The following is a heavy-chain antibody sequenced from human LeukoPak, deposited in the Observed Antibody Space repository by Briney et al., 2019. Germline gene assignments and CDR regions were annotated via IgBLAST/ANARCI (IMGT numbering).Heavy chain of an antibody. CDR3: ARALVVVVPGYYYYYMDV. Sequence: ASVKVSCKASGYTFTSSDINWVRQATGQGLEWMGWMNPNSGNTGYAQKFQGRVTMTRNTSISTAYMELSSLRSEDTAVYYCARALVVVVPGYYYYYMDVWGKGTTVTVSS. D-gene: IGHD2-2*01. CDR1: GYTFTSSD. CDR2: MNPNSGNT. J-gene: IGHJ6*03. V-gene: IGHV1-8*01.